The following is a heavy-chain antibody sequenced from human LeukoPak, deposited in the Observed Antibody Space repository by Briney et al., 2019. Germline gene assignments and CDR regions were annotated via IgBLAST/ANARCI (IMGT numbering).Heavy chain of an antibody. Sequence: SETLSLTCTVSGGSISSYYWSWIRQPPGKGLEWIGYIYYSGSTNYNPSLKSRVTISVDTSKNQFSLKLSSVTAADTAVYYCARAEFYFDYWGQGTLVTVSS. CDR3: ARAEFYFDY. CDR1: GGSISSYY. CDR2: IYYSGST. J-gene: IGHJ4*02. V-gene: IGHV4-59*01. D-gene: IGHD3-10*01.